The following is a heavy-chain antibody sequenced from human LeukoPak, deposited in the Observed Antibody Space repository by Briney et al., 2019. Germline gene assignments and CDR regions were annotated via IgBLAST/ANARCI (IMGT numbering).Heavy chain of an antibody. D-gene: IGHD3-10*01. V-gene: IGHV3-66*01. J-gene: IGHJ4*02. CDR2: IHRGGNT. Sequence: GGSLRLSCAASGFTVSGNYMSWVRQAPGKGLEWLSVIHRGGNTYYADSVKGGFTISRDSSKNTVFLQMDSLRAEDTAVYYCARDPGYGLGVDYGDYWGQGTPVTVSS. CDR1: GFTVSGNY. CDR3: ARDPGYGLGVDYGDY.